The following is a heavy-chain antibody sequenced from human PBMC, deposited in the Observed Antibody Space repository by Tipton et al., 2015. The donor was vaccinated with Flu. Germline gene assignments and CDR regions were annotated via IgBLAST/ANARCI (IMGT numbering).Heavy chain of an antibody. CDR1: GFTFSRYW. V-gene: IGHV3-74*01. Sequence: SLRLSCAASGFTFSRYWMHWVRQAPGKGLVWVSRIKGDGSYTVYADSVRGRFTISRDNAKDTMYLQMNNLRVEDTAIYYCNTWYGSGSGGFSDYWGQGTLVTVSS. CDR2: IKGDGSYT. CDR3: NTWYGSGSGGFSDY. J-gene: IGHJ4*02. D-gene: IGHD3-10*01.